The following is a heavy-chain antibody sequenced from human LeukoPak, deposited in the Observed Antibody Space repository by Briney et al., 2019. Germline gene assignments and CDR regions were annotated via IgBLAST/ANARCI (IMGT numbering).Heavy chain of an antibody. CDR2: ISGSGGST. CDR3: AKGGTVRYFDWLPWAY. CDR1: GFTFSNYA. Sequence: GGSLRLSCAASGFTFSNYAMSWVRQAPGKGLEWVSAISGSGGSTYYADSVKGRFTISRDNSKNTLYLQMNSLRAEDTAVYYCAKGGTVRYFDWLPWAYWGQGTLVTVSS. J-gene: IGHJ4*02. D-gene: IGHD3-9*01. V-gene: IGHV3-23*01.